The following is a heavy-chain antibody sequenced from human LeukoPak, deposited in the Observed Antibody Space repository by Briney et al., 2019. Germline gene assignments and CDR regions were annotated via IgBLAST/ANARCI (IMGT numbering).Heavy chain of an antibody. V-gene: IGHV1-2*06. D-gene: IGHD3-22*01. J-gene: IGHJ4*02. Sequence: ASVKVSCKASGYTFTGYYMHWVRQAPGQGLEWMGRINPSSGGTNYAQKFQGRVTITTDESTSTAYMELSSLRSEDTAVYYCATGLPTDYYDSSGYYGRPFDYGGQGTLVTVSS. CDR1: GYTFTGYY. CDR2: INPSSGGT. CDR3: ATGLPTDYYDSSGYYGRPFDY.